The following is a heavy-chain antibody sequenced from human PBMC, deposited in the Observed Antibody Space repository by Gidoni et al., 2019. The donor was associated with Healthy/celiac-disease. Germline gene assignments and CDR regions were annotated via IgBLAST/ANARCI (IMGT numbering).Heavy chain of an antibody. J-gene: IGHJ4*02. CDR2: IYYSGST. Sequence: QVQLQESGPGLVKPSETLSLTCTVSGGSISSYYWSWIRQPPGKGLEWIGYIYYSGSTNYNPSLKSRVTISVDTSKNQFSLKLSSVTAADTAVYYCARQTTTGYSSYYFDYWGQGTLVTVSS. CDR3: ARQTTTGYSSYYFDY. CDR1: GGSISSYY. V-gene: IGHV4-59*01. D-gene: IGHD6-19*01.